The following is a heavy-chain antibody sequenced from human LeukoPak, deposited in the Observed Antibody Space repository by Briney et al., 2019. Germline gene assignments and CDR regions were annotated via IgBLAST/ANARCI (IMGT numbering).Heavy chain of an antibody. Sequence: GGSLRLSCAASGFTFSSHALSWVRQAPGKGLEWVSSLSGSGYNTYCADSVRGRFTISRDNSKNTVYLQMNSLRAEDTAVYYCAKDPYGTRYFDYWGQGTLVTVSS. CDR3: AKDPYGTRYFDY. J-gene: IGHJ4*02. V-gene: IGHV3-23*01. CDR2: LSGSGYNT. CDR1: GFTFSSHA. D-gene: IGHD2-2*01.